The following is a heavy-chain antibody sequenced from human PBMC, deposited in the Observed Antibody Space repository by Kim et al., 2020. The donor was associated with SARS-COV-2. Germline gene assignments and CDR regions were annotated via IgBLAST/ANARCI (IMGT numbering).Heavy chain of an antibody. CDR2: IIPIFGTA. CDR3: ARGGLRYFDWLLLRGGLGYFDY. CDR1: GGTFSSYA. V-gene: IGHV1-69*13. Sequence: SVKVSCKASGGTFSSYAISWVRQARGQGLEWMGGIIPIFGTANYAQKFQGRVTITADESTSTAYMELSSLRSEDTAVYYCARGGLRYFDWLLLRGGLGYFDYWGQGTLVTVSS. J-gene: IGHJ4*02. D-gene: IGHD3-9*01.